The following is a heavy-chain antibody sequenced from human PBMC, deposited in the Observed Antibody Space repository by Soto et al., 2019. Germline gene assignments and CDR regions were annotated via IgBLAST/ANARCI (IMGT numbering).Heavy chain of an antibody. CDR2: IKSKTDGGTT. CDR1: GFTFSNGW. Sequence: GESLKISCAASGFTFSNGWMSWVRQAPGKELEWVGRIKSKTDGGTTDYAAPVKGRFTISRDDSKNSLYLQKNSLKTEHTAVYYWTTVGLKHDDAFDSWGQGTMVTVSS. V-gene: IGHV3-15*01. J-gene: IGHJ3*02. CDR3: TTVGLKHDDAFDS. D-gene: IGHD1-1*01.